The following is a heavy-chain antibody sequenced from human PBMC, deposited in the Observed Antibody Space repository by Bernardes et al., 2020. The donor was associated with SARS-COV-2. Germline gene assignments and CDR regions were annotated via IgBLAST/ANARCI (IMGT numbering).Heavy chain of an antibody. V-gene: IGHV4-59*01. J-gene: IGHJ5*02. Sequence: SETLSLTCTVSGGSISSYYWSWIRQPPGKGLEWIGYIYYSGSTNYNPSLKSRVTISVDTSKNQFSLKLSSVTAADTAVYYCARGRGDFWSDLTAENWFDPWGQGTLVTVSS. CDR1: GGSISSYY. CDR2: IYYSGST. CDR3: ARGRGDFWSDLTAENWFDP. D-gene: IGHD3-3*01.